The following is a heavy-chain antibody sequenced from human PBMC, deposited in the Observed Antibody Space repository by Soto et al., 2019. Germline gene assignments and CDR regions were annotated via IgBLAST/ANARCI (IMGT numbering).Heavy chain of an antibody. CDR2: INSDGSST. CDR3: ARSAYSNYFLWYYYGMDV. V-gene: IGHV3-74*01. CDR1: GFTFSSYW. J-gene: IGHJ6*02. D-gene: IGHD4-4*01. Sequence: GGSLRLSCAASGFTFSSYWMHWVRQAPGKGLVWVSRINSDGSSTSYADSVKGRFTISRDNAKNTLYLQMNSLRAEDTAVYYCARSAYSNYFLWYYYGMDVWGQGTTVTVSS.